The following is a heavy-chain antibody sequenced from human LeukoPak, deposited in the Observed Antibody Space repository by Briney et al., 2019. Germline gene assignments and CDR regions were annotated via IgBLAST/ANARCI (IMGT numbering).Heavy chain of an antibody. CDR2: IYYSGST. CDR1: GGSISSSSYY. Sequence: PSETLSLTCTVSGGSISSSSYYWGWIRHPPGQGLEWIGSIYYSGSTYYNPSLKSRVTISVDTSKNQFSLKLSSVTAADTAVYYCARVITIFGVVILMYFDYWGQGTLVTVSS. V-gene: IGHV4-39*01. CDR3: ARVITIFGVVILMYFDY. J-gene: IGHJ4*02. D-gene: IGHD3-3*01.